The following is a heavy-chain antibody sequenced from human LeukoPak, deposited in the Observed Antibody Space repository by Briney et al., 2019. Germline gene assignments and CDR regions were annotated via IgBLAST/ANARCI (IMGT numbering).Heavy chain of an antibody. J-gene: IGHJ5*02. V-gene: IGHV4-39*07. D-gene: IGHD3-22*01. CDR3: ARDLKVGFYYDSSGSYSFDP. CDR1: DGSISSSSYY. Sequence: SETLSLTCTVSDGSISSSSYYWGWIRQPPGKGLEWIASIYYSGSTYYNPSLKSRVTISVDTSKNQFSLKLSSVAAADTAVYYCARDLKVGFYYDSSGSYSFDPWGQGTLVTVSS. CDR2: IYYSGST.